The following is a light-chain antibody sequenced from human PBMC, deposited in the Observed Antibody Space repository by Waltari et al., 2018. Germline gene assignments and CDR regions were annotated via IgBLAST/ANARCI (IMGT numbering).Light chain of an antibody. J-gene: IGKJ5*01. CDR2: DAS. Sequence: ETVMTQSPATLSVSPRATATLSCRASQSVSTNVAWYQKKPGQAPRLLIYDASTRATSIPAKFRGSGSGTEFTLTISSLQSEDFAVYYCQQYNRWPPITFGRGTRLEIK. CDR1: QSVSTN. CDR3: QQYNRWPPIT. V-gene: IGKV3-15*01.